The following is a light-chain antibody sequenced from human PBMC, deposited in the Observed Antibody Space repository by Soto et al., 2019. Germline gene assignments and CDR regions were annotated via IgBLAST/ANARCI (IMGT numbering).Light chain of an antibody. CDR1: QNVNNR. J-gene: IGKJ5*01. V-gene: IGKV3-20*01. CDR3: QQYAEGTPIT. Sequence: EILLTQSPGSLSVFPGEIASRSCIASQNVNNRLAWYQQKAGQAPRLLISGASSRATGIPDRFSGSGSGTDFTLTISRLESDDFALYYCQQYAEGTPITFGQGTRLEIK. CDR2: GAS.